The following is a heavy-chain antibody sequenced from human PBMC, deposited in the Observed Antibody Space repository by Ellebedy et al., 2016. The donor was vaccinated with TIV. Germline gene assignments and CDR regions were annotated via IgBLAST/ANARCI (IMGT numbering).Heavy chain of an antibody. J-gene: IGHJ3*02. Sequence: GESLKISCSDSRNSLTPYWISWVCQMPGKGLEWMGRIAPTESYTDYSPSFQGHVTISFDKSMNTAFLQWSSLEASDTAMYYCARGGIVDNVDGPLDIWGQGTMVTVSS. CDR2: IAPTESYT. CDR3: ARGGIVDNVDGPLDI. V-gene: IGHV5-10-1*01. D-gene: IGHD2-21*01. CDR1: RNSLTPYW.